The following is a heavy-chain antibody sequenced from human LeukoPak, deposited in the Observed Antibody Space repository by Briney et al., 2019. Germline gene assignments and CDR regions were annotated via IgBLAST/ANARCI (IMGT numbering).Heavy chain of an antibody. V-gene: IGHV3-20*01. J-gene: IGHJ6*03. D-gene: IGHD3-9*01. CDR2: INWNGGST. CDR1: GLTFDDYS. CDR3: ARAPVLRADSYYYYMDV. Sequence: PGGSLRLSCAASGLTFDDYSMSWVRQAPGKGLEWVSGINWNGGSTGHADSVKGRFTISRDNAKNSLYLQMNSLRAEDTALYHCARAPVLRADSYYYYMDVWGKGTTVTVSS.